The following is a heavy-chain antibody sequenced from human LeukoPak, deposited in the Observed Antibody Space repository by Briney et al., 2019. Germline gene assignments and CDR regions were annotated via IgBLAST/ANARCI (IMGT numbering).Heavy chain of an antibody. J-gene: IGHJ5*02. Sequence: PSETLSLTCAVSGGSFSGYYWSWVRQPPGEGLEWIGEINHSGRTNYNPSLKSRVTISVDTSKNQFSLKLSSVTAADTAVYYCARGARLGSVVREPQGGDGYNWFDPWGQGTLVTVSS. V-gene: IGHV4-34*01. D-gene: IGHD3-10*01. CDR1: GGSFSGYY. CDR2: INHSGRT. CDR3: ARGARLGSVVREPQGGDGYNWFDP.